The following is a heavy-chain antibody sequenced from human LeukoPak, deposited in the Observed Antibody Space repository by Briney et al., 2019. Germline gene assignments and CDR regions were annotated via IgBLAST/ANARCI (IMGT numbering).Heavy chain of an antibody. CDR1: GFTFSNYA. CDR3: AKGSHYGDLLFEY. CDR2: LSGSADRT. D-gene: IGHD4-17*01. Sequence: GGSLRLSCAASGFTFSNYAMSWVRQAPEKGLEWVSALSGSADRTYYADSVKGRFTISRDNSKNTVYLQMNSLRAEDTAVYYCAKGSHYGDLLFEYGGQGTLVTVSS. V-gene: IGHV3-23*01. J-gene: IGHJ4*02.